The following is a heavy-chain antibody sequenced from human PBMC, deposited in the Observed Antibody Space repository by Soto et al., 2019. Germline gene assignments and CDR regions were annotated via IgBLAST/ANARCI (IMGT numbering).Heavy chain of an antibody. CDR3: VRGVLS. CDR2: IHHSGST. Sequence: QVQLQESGPGLVKAAQTLSLTCTVSAGSISSGGYYWTWIRQHPGKGLEWIGNIHHSGSTFYNPSLKSRVSISVDTSKNQFSLKLSSVTAADTDVYFCVRGVLSWGQGTLVTVSS. V-gene: IGHV4-31*03. J-gene: IGHJ1*01. D-gene: IGHD3-10*01. CDR1: AGSISSGGYY.